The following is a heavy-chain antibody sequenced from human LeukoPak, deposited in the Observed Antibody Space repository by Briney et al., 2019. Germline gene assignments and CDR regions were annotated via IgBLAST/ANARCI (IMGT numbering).Heavy chain of an antibody. CDR3: ATVRWNDGDAFDI. J-gene: IGHJ3*02. V-gene: IGHV4-61*01. D-gene: IGHD1-1*01. CDR1: GGSFSSGSYY. Sequence: SETLSLTCSVSGGSFSSGSYYWSWIRQPPGTGLEWIGYSSYSGSTSYNPSLKSRVTIAVDTSKNQFSLRLRSVTAADTAVYYCATVRWNDGDAFDIWGQGTMVTVSS. CDR2: SSYSGST.